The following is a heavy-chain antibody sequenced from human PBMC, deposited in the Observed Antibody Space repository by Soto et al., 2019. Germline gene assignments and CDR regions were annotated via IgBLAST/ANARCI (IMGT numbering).Heavy chain of an antibody. CDR1: GFPFSIYG. CDR3: ASDMGPRVGATSRYYDYGMDV. CDR2: IWYDGSNK. D-gene: IGHD1-26*01. Sequence: PGGSLRLSCAASGFPFSIYGMHWVRQSPGKGLEWVAFIWYDGSNKYYADSVKGRFTISRDNSKNTLYLQMNSLRAEDTAVYYCASDMGPRVGATSRYYDYGMDVWGQGTTFTVSS. V-gene: IGHV3-33*01. J-gene: IGHJ6*02.